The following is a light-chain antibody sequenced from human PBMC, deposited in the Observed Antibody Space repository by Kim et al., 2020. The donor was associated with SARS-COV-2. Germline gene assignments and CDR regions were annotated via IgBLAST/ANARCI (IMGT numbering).Light chain of an antibody. CDR1: RNNVGNQA. CDR3: TAWDSSLSAWV. J-gene: IGLJ3*02. CDR2: RSD. Sequence: RQTPTLAWTRNRNNVGNQAAAWLQQHQGHPHKHLSYRSDNRPSGISERLSASRSENTASRTITGLQPEDEADYYCTAWDSSLSAWVFGGGTQLTVL. V-gene: IGLV10-54*01.